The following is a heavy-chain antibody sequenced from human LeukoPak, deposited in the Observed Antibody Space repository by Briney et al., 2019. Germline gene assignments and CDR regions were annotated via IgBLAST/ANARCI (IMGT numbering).Heavy chain of an antibody. CDR3: ARENSNSWYLDY. V-gene: IGHV4-59*01. Sequence: PSETLSLTCTVSGGSINNYSWSWIRQPPGKGLEWIGYIYYSGSTNYNPSLKSRVTISLDTSKNQFSLKLSSVTAADTAVYYCARENSNSWYLDYWGQGTLVTVSS. D-gene: IGHD6-13*01. J-gene: IGHJ4*02. CDR1: GGSINNYS. CDR2: IYYSGST.